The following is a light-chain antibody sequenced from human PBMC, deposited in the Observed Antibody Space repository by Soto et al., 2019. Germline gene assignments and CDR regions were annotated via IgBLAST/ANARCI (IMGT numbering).Light chain of an antibody. V-gene: IGLV4-60*02. CDR1: SGHTSYI. Sequence: QLVLTQSSSASASLGSSVKLTCTLSSGHTSYIIAWHQQQPGKAPRYLMKLEGSGSYNKGSGVPDRFSGSSSGADRYLTISNPQFEDEADYYCETWDTNWVFGGGTKLTVL. J-gene: IGLJ3*02. CDR3: ETWDTNWV. CDR2: LEGSGSY.